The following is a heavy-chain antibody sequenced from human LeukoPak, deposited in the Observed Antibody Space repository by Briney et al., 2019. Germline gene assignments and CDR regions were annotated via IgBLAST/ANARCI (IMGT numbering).Heavy chain of an antibody. D-gene: IGHD4-23*01. CDR2: ISSSSSYI. V-gene: IGHV3-21*01. CDR3: ARATTVVAYDY. Sequence: GGSLRLSCAASGFTFGIYNMNWVRQAPGKGLEWVSSISSSSSYIYYADSVKGRFTISRDNAKNSLYLQMNSLRAEDTAVYYCARATTVVAYDYWGQGTLVTVSS. J-gene: IGHJ4*02. CDR1: GFTFGIYN.